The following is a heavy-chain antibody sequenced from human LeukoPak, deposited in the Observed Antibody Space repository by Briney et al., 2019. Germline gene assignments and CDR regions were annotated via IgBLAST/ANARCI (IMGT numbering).Heavy chain of an antibody. J-gene: IGHJ4*02. V-gene: IGHV3-21*01. D-gene: IGHD3-10*01. CDR3: ARNPLAGPKREYYFDY. CDR1: GFTFSSYS. Sequence: GGSLRLSCAASGFTFSSYSMNWVRQAPGKGLEWVSSISSSSSYIYYADSVKGRFTISRDNAKNSLYLQMNSLRAEDTAVYYCARNPLAGPKREYYFDYWGQGTLVTVSS. CDR2: ISSSSSYI.